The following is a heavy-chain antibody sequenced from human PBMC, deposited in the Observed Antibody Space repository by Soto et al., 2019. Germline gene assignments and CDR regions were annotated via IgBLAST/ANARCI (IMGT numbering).Heavy chain of an antibody. J-gene: IGHJ6*02. Sequence: GESLKISCKGSGYSFTSYWISWVRQMPGKGLEWMGRIDPSDSYTNYSPSFQGHVTISADKSISTAYLQWSSLKASDTAMYYCASQAAAGLYYYYYYGMDVWGQGTTGTVSS. CDR3: ASQAAAGLYYYYYYGMDV. CDR2: IDPSDSYT. D-gene: IGHD6-13*01. V-gene: IGHV5-10-1*01. CDR1: GYSFTSYW.